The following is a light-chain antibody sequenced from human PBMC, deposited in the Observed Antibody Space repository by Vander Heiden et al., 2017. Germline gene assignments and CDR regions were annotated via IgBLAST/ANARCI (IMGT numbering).Light chain of an antibody. CDR3: RQANTFRIT. Sequence: DIQMTQSPSSVSASVGDRVTITCRASQDINNWLAWYQQKPGKAPKLLIFDTSNSESPVPSRFSGSGSGTDFTLSIMSLQPADNATYYCRQANTFRITFGHGTKVDIK. J-gene: IGKJ1*01. CDR1: QDINNW. CDR2: DTS. V-gene: IGKV1-12*01.